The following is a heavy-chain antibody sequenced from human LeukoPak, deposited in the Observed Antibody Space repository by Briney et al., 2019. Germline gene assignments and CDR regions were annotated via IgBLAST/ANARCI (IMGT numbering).Heavy chain of an antibody. CDR1: GGSISSGGYY. Sequence: SETLSLTCTVSGGSISSGGYYWSWIRQRPGKGLEWIGYIYYSGSTYYNPSLKSRVTISVDTSKNQFSLKLSSVTAADTAVYYCARGPRSITISGVVMWFDYWGQGTLVTVSS. CDR2: IYYSGST. J-gene: IGHJ4*02. V-gene: IGHV4-31*03. CDR3: ARGPRSITISGVVMWFDY. D-gene: IGHD3-3*01.